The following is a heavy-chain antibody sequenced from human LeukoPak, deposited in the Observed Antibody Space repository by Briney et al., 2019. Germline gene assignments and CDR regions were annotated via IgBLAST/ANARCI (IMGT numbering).Heavy chain of an antibody. V-gene: IGHV4-34*01. D-gene: IGHD2-2*01. J-gene: IGHJ6*02. CDR3: ARGVSRYCSSTSCYWGGDYYYYYGMDV. CDR2: ISHSGST. Sequence: SETLSLTCAVYGGSFSGYYWSWIRQPPGKGLEWIGEISHSGSTNYNPSLKSRVTISVDTSKNQFSLKLSSVTAADTAVYYCARGVSRYCSSTSCYWGGDYYYYYGMDVWGQGTTVTVSS. CDR1: GGSFSGYY.